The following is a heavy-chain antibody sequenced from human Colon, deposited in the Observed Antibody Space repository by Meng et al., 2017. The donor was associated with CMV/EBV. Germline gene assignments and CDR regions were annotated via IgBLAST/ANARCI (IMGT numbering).Heavy chain of an antibody. V-gene: IGHV3-7*01. CDR1: GFTFSSYW. CDR3: ARDSAPYYYDGNRT. Sequence: GESLKISCAASGFTFSSYWMRWVRQAPGKGLEWVASISQDGNDKYYVDSVKGRFTISRDNAKNSMYLQMNSLRAEDTAVYFCARDSAPYYYDGNRTWGQGTLVTVSS. CDR2: ISQDGNDK. J-gene: IGHJ4*02. D-gene: IGHD3-16*01.